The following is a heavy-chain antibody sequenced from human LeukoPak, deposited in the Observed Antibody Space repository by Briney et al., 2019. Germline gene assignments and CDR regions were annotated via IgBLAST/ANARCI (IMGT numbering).Heavy chain of an antibody. CDR3: ARIIYGSGSYLDY. V-gene: IGHV3-66*01. CDR1: RFTVSSNY. D-gene: IGHD3-10*01. CDR2: IYNGGST. Sequence: GGSLRLSCAASRFTVSSNYMSWVRQAPGKGLEWVSVIYNGGSTNYADSVKGRFTISRDNSQNTLFLQMNSLRAEDTAVYYCARIIYGSGSYLDYWGQGTLVTVSS. J-gene: IGHJ4*02.